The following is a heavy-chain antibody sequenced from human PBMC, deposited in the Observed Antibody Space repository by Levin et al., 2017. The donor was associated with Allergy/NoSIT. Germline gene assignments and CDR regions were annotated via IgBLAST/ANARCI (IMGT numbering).Heavy chain of an antibody. D-gene: IGHD3-10*01. J-gene: IGHJ4*02. V-gene: IGHV3-11*01. CDR2: ISSSGSSI. CDR1: GFTFSDYY. Sequence: GGSLRLSCAASGFTFSDYYMSWVRQAPGKGLEWVSYISSSGSSIYYADSVKGRFTISRDNAKNSLYLQMNSLRAEDTAVYYCARPGKSANYNAYWGQGTLVTVSS. CDR3: ARPGKSANYNAY.